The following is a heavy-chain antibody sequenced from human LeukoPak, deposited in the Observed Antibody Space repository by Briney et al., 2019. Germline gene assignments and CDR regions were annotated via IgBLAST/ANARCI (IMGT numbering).Heavy chain of an antibody. D-gene: IGHD4-17*01. J-gene: IGHJ5*02. CDR3: ARDVHGDYGSGWFDP. CDR2: IMPLFGTA. CDR1: GGTFNDSA. V-gene: IGHV1-69*05. Sequence: SVKVSCKTSGGTFNDSAISWVRQAPGQGLEWLGGIMPLFGTAGYAQKFQGRVTITKDESTRTVYLELTSLTSDDTAVYYCARDVHGDYGSGWFDPWGQGTLVSVSS.